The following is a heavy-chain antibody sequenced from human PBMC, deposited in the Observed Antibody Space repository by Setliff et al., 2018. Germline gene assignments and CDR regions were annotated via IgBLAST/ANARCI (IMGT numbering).Heavy chain of an antibody. CDR1: GGSIGSYY. Sequence: SETLSLTCTVSGGSIGSYYWTWIRQPAGRGLEWIGRIYTTGSTNFNPSLNSRVTMSLDKSKDQFSLKLSSVTAADSAVYFCARVRIVPYCMDVWGKGTTVTVSS. D-gene: IGHD2-15*01. V-gene: IGHV4-4*07. J-gene: IGHJ6*03. CDR2: IYTTGST. CDR3: ARVRIVPYCMDV.